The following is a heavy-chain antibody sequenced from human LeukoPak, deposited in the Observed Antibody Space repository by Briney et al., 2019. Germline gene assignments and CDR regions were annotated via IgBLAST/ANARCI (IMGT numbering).Heavy chain of an antibody. D-gene: IGHD3-10*01. CDR1: GFTFSSYG. CDR3: ARASMVRGIPASFDY. V-gene: IGHV3-21*01. CDR2: ISGSSTYI. Sequence: KPGGSLRLSCAASGFTFSSYGMDWVRQAPGKRLEWVSSISGSSTYIYYADSLKGRFTISRDNAKNSLYLQMNSLRAEDTAVYYCARASMVRGIPASFDYWGQGTLVSVSS. J-gene: IGHJ4*02.